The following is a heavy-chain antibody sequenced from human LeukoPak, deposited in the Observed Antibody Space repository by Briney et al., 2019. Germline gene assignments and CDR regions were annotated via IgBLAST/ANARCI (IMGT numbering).Heavy chain of an antibody. D-gene: IGHD3-22*01. Sequence: GGSLRLSCAASGFTFSSYAMHWVRQAPGKGLEWVAVISYDGSNKYYADSVKGRFTISRDNSKNTLYLQMNSLRAEDTAVYYCARDPTTRYYYGSSGYSDYWGQGTLVTVSS. CDR2: ISYDGSNK. J-gene: IGHJ4*02. CDR1: GFTFSSYA. V-gene: IGHV3-30-3*01. CDR3: ARDPTTRYYYGSSGYSDY.